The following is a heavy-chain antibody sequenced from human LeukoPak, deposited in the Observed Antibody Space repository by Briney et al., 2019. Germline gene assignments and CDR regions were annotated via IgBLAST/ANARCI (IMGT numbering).Heavy chain of an antibody. J-gene: IGHJ4*02. CDR1: GFTFSSYA. CDR3: ARGSGYCGGDCYSYYFDY. CDR2: ISYDGSNK. Sequence: PGGSLRLSCAASGFTFSSYAMHWVRQAPGKGLEWVAVISYDGSNKYYADSVKGRFTISRDNSKNTLYLQMNSLRAEDTAVYYCARGSGYCGGDCYSYYFDYWGQGTLVTVSS. V-gene: IGHV3-30*14. D-gene: IGHD2-21*02.